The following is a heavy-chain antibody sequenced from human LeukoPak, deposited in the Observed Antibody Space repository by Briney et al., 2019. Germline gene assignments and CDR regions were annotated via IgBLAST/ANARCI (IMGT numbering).Heavy chain of an antibody. V-gene: IGHV3-7*01. CDR1: GFTFSSYW. CDR3: ASRWLQFLGPSNY. Sequence: GGSLRVSCAASGFTFSSYWMSWVRQAPGKGLEWVANIKQDGSEKYYVDSVKGRFTISRDNAKNSLYLQMNSLRAEDTAVYYCASRWLQFLGPSNYWGQGTPVTVSS. J-gene: IGHJ4*02. D-gene: IGHD5-24*01. CDR2: IKQDGSEK.